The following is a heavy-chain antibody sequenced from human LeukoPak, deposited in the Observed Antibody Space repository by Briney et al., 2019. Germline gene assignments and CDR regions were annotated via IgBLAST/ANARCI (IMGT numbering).Heavy chain of an antibody. CDR2: IYYSGST. D-gene: IGHD6-19*01. CDR1: GGSISSGDYY. J-gene: IGHJ4*02. Sequence: PSETLSLTCTVSGGSISSGDYYWSWIRQPPGKGLEWIGYIYYSGSTYYNPSLKSRVTISVDTSKNQFSLKLSSVTAADTAVYYCATQYSSGWYYFDYWGQGTLVTVSS. V-gene: IGHV4-30-4*01. CDR3: ATQYSSGWYYFDY.